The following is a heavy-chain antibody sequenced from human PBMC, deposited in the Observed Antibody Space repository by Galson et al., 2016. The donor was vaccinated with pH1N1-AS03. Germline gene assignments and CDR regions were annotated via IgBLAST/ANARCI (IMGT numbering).Heavy chain of an antibody. CDR2: INPNNGVT. D-gene: IGHD4-11*01. J-gene: IGHJ6*02. Sequence: SVKVSCKASGYIFTGFYVHWVRQAPGQGLEWMGWINPNNGVTNYAQKFQAWVTMTGDTSISTAYMELYGLKSDDTAVYYCARDPRGPCYSATCATTYYFGMDVWGPGTTVTVSS. CDR3: ARDPRGPCYSATCATTYYFGMDV. CDR1: GYIFTGFY. V-gene: IGHV1-2*04.